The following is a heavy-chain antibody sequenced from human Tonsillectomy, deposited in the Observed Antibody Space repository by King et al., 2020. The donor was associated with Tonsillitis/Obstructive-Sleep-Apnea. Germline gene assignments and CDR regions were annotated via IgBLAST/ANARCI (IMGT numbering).Heavy chain of an antibody. D-gene: IGHD3-16*01. CDR1: GGSISSGGYY. J-gene: IGHJ4*02. V-gene: IGHV4-31*03. CDR3: ARDAREGLGYFDY. CDR2: IYYSGST. Sequence: QLQESGPGLVKPSQTLSLTCTVSGGSISSGGYYWSWIRPHPGKGLEWIGYIYYSGSTYYNPSLKSRVTISVDTSKNQFSLKLSSVTAADTAVYYCARDAREGLGYFDYWGQGTLVTVSS.